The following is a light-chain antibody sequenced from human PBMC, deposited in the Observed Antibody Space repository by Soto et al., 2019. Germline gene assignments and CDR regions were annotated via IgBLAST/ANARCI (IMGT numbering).Light chain of an antibody. Sequence: EIVLTQSPGTLSLSPGERATLSCRASQSVDSNYLAWYQQKPGQAPSLLIYGASRRATDIPDRFSGSGSGTDFTLTSIRLEPEDFAVYYCQHYVTSLWTFGQGTKVEVK. CDR2: GAS. CDR1: QSVDSNY. J-gene: IGKJ1*01. CDR3: QHYVTSLWT. V-gene: IGKV3-20*01.